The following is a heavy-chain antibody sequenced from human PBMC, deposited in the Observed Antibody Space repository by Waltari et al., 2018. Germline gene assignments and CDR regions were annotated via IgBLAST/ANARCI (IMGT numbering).Heavy chain of an antibody. J-gene: IGHJ6*02. CDR2: IYYSGST. V-gene: IGHV4-59*01. CDR3: ARSIAVAPGQYGMDV. D-gene: IGHD6-19*01. Sequence: QVQLQESGPGLVKPSETLSLTCTVSGGSISSYYWSWIRQPPGKGLEWIGYIYYSGSTNYNPSLKSRVTISVDTSKNQFSLKLSSVTAADTAVYYCARSIAVAPGQYGMDVWGQGTTVTVSS. CDR1: GGSISSYY.